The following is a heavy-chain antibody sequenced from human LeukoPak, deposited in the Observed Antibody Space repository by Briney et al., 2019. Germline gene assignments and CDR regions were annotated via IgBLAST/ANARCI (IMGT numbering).Heavy chain of an antibody. V-gene: IGHV4-59*08. CDR2: IYYSGST. Sequence: SETLSLTCTVSGGSISSYYWSWIRQPPGKGLEWIGYIYYSGSTNYNPSLKSRVTISVDTSKNQFSLKLSSVTAADTAVYYCARHDSDGTGVDYWGQETLVTVSS. J-gene: IGHJ4*02. CDR3: ARHDSDGTGVDY. D-gene: IGHD3-10*01. CDR1: GGSISSYY.